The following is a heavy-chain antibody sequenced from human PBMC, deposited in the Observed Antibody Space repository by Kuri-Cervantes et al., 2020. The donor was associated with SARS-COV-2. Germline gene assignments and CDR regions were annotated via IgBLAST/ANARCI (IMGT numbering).Heavy chain of an antibody. CDR1: GYSFTSYW. V-gene: IGHV5-51*01. CDR3: ARHPTGTTPLYYYGMDV. CDR2: IYPGDSDT. Sequence: GGSLRLSCKGSGYSFTSYWIGWVRQMPGKGLEWMGIIYPGDSDTRYSPSFQGQVTISADKSISTAYLQWSSLKASDTAMYYCARHPTGTTPLYYYGMDVWGQGTTVIVSS. J-gene: IGHJ6*02. D-gene: IGHD1-1*01.